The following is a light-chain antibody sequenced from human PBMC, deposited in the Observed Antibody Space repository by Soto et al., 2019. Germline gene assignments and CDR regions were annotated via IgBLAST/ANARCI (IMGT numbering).Light chain of an antibody. CDR1: SSDVAAYNY. J-gene: IGLJ3*02. CDR2: EIT. V-gene: IGLV2-8*01. Sequence: QSALTQPPSASGSPGQSVTISCTGTSSDVAAYNYVSWYQQHPGKAPKLIIFEITKRPSGVPDRFSGSKSGNTASLTVSGLQVEDAADYYCSSFAGSNTVVFGGGTKLTVL. CDR3: SSFAGSNTVV.